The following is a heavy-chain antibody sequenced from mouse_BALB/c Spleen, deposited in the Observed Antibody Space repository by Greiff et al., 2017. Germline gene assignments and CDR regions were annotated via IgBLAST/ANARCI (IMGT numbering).Heavy chain of an antibody. CDR1: GFTFSSYA. CDR2: ISSGGSYT. CDR3: ARRPDMSAWFAY. J-gene: IGHJ3*01. Sequence: EVMLVESGGGLVKPGGSLKLSCAASGFTFSSYAMSWVRQTPEKRLEWVATISSGGSYTYYPDSVKGRFTISRDNAKNTLYLQMSSLRSEDTAMYYCARRPDMSAWFAYWGQGTLVTVSA. V-gene: IGHV5-9-1*01.